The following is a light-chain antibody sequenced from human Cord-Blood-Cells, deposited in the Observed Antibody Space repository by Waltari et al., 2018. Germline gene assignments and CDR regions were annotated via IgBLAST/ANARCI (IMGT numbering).Light chain of an antibody. J-gene: IGKJ2*01. CDR2: GAS. CDR1: QSVSSS. V-gene: IGKV3-15*01. CDR3: PQYNNWPPYT. Sequence: EIVMTQSQATLSVSPGGRATLSCRASQSVSSSLAWYQQKPGQAPRLLIYGASTRATGIPARFSGSWSGTEFTLTISSLQSEDFAVYYCPQYNNWPPYTFGQGTKLEIK.